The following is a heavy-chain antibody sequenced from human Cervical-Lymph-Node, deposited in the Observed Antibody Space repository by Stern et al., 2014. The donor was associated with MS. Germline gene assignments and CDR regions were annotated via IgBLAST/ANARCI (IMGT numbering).Heavy chain of an antibody. CDR2: IYPSGGST. CDR1: GYTFITYY. CDR3: ARDRFAFDF. Sequence: MQLVESGAEVKKPGASGKVSCKASGYTFITYYMHWERQAPGTGLEWMGMIYPSGGSTSYAPKFQGRVTMTRDTSTSTIYMELSSLRSEDTAIYYCARDRFAFDFWGQGTMVTVSS. J-gene: IGHJ3*01. V-gene: IGHV1-46*01.